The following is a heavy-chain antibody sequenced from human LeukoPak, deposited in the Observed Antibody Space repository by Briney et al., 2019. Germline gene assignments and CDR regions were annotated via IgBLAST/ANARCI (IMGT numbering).Heavy chain of an antibody. Sequence: ASVKVSCKVSGYTLTESSMHWVRQAPGEGREGGGGFDPEDGETIYAQKFQGRVTMTEDTSTDTAYMELSSLTSEDTAVYYCATAPRYNWNYAGDYFDYWGQGTLVTVSS. V-gene: IGHV1-24*01. CDR3: ATAPRYNWNYAGDYFDY. CDR1: GYTLTESS. CDR2: FDPEDGET. D-gene: IGHD1-7*01. J-gene: IGHJ4*02.